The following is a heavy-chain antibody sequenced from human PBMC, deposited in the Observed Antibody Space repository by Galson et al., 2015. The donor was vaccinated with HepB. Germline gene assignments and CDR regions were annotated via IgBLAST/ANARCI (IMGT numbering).Heavy chain of an antibody. V-gene: IGHV3-48*02. J-gene: IGHJ5*02. CDR1: GFTFSSYS. Sequence: SLRLSCAASGFTFSSYSMNWVRQAPGKGLEWVSYISSSSSTIYYADSVKGRFTISRDNAKNSLYLQMDSLRDEDTAVYYCARAVVVPAANWFDPWGQGTLVTVSS. CDR3: ARAVVVPAANWFDP. CDR2: ISSSSSTI. D-gene: IGHD2-2*01.